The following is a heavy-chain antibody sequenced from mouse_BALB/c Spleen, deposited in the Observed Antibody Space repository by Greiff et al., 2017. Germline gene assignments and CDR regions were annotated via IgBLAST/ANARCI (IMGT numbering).Heavy chain of an antibody. CDR1: GFTFSSYA. V-gene: IGHV5-9-3*01. CDR2: ISSGGSYT. D-gene: IGHD4-1*01. J-gene: IGHJ4*01. CDR3: ARRLGDYAMDY. Sequence: EVKLMESGGGLVKPGGSLKLSCAASGFTFSSYAMSWVRQTPEKRLEWVATISSGGSYTYYPDSVKGRFTISRDNAKNTLYLQMSSLRSEDTAMYYCARRLGDYAMDYWGQGTSVTVSS.